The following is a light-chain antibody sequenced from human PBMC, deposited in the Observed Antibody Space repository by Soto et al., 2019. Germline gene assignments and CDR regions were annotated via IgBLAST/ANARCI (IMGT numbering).Light chain of an antibody. J-gene: IGKJ1*01. V-gene: IGKV3-20*01. Sequence: EIVLTQSPGTLSLSPGERATLSCRASQSVSSSYLAWYQQKPGQAPRLLIYGASSRATGIPDRFSGSGSGTDFTLTISRLKPEDFAVYYCQQYGSSPPTCGQGTKVEIK. CDR3: QQYGSSPPT. CDR1: QSVSSSY. CDR2: GAS.